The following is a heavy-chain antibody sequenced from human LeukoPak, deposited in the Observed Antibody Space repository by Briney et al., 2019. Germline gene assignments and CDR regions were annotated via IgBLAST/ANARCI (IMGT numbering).Heavy chain of an antibody. D-gene: IGHD6-6*01. J-gene: IGHJ3*02. CDR2: IYHSGST. CDR1: SGSISSGHYY. V-gene: IGHV4-39*01. CDR3: ARPLRSIAARGAFDI. Sequence: SETLSLTCNVSSGSISSGHYYWSWLRQPPGKGLEWIGYIYHSGSTFYNPSLKSRVTISVDTSKNQFSLKLSSVTAADTAVYYCARPLRSIAARGAFDIWGQGTMVTVSS.